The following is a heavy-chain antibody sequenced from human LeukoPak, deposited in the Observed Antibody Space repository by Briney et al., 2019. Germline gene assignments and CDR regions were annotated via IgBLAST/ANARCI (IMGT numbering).Heavy chain of an antibody. J-gene: IGHJ4*02. CDR3: TKGDGGWYQIDY. V-gene: IGHV3-23*01. D-gene: IGHD6-19*01. CDR2: INENAANT. Sequence: PGGSLRLSCAASGFTFSNYGMSWVRQAPGKGLEWVSTINENAANTHYADSVKGRFTISRDNSKNTLLLQMNSLRADDTALYYCTKGDGGWYQIDYWGQGTLAIVSS. CDR1: GFTFSNYG.